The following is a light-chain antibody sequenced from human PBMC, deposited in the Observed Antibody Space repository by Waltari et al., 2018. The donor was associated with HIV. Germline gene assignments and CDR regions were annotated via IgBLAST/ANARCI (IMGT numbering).Light chain of an antibody. CDR2: DAS. Sequence: EIVLTQSPGPLSLSPGERATLSCRASQSVRCNQLAWYQQRPGQTPRLLIYDASTRATGIPDRFSGSGSGTDFTLTITRLEPEDFAVYYCQQYGSSPLFTFGPGTKVDIK. CDR1: QSVRCNQ. J-gene: IGKJ3*01. CDR3: QQYGSSPLFT. V-gene: IGKV3-20*01.